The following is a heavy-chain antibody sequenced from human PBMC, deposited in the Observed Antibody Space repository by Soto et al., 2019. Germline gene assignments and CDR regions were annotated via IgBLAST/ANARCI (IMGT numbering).Heavy chain of an antibody. CDR1: GGSISSGGYY. CDR3: ARAFNWKYDAFDI. J-gene: IGHJ3*02. D-gene: IGHD1-20*01. Sequence: SETLSLTCTVSGGSISSGGYYWSWIRQHPGKGLEWIGYIYYSGSTYYNPSLKSRVTISVDTSKNQFSLKLSSVTAADTAVYYCARAFNWKYDAFDIWGQGTMVTVSS. V-gene: IGHV4-30-4*08. CDR2: IYYSGST.